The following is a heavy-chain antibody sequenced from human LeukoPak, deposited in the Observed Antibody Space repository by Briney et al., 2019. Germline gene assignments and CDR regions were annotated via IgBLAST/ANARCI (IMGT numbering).Heavy chain of an antibody. J-gene: IGHJ4*02. CDR2: INPNSGGT. CDR3: ARDSETPGIAVAGTKDY. Sequence: ASVKVSCKASGYTSTGYYMHWVRQAPGQGLEWMGWINPNSGGTNYAQKFQGRVTMTRDTSISTAYMELSRLRSDDTAVYYCARDSETPGIAVAGTKDYWGQGTLVTVSS. V-gene: IGHV1-2*02. CDR1: GYTSTGYY. D-gene: IGHD6-19*01.